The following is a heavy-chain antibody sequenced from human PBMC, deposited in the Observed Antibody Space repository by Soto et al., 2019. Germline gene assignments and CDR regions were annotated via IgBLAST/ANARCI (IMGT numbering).Heavy chain of an antibody. CDR2: ISGGDGSP. Sequence: GGSLRLSCVASGFTFSSYAMTWVRQAPGKGLEWVSAISGGDGSPSYADSMKGRFTISRDNSKNTLYLHMNSLRADDTAAYYYAKWHTYNYDSLAFSGFDCWGQGTQVTVSS. D-gene: IGHD3-16*01. CDR3: AKWHTYNYDSLAFSGFDC. J-gene: IGHJ4*02. CDR1: GFTFSSYA. V-gene: IGHV3-23*01.